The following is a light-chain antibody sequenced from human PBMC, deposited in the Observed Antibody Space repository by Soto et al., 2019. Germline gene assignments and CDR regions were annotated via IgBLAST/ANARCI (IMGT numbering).Light chain of an antibody. V-gene: IGKV3-20*01. CDR2: DAS. Sequence: DIVLTQSPVTLSLSLGARATLSCRASETVSSYLLWYQQKPGQDPRLLIYDASDRATGIPARFSGSGGGTDYTLTISRLEPEDFAAYYCQQYGSTPPITFGQGTRREIK. J-gene: IGKJ5*01. CDR1: ETVSSYL. CDR3: QQYGSTPPIT.